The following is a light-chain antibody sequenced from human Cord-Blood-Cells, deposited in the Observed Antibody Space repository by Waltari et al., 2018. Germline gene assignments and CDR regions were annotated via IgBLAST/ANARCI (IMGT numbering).Light chain of an antibody. CDR1: SSNLGSNT. CDR3: AAWDDSLNGPV. Sequence: QSVLTQPPSASGTPGQRVTISCSGSSSNLGSNTVHWYQQLPGTAPKLLIYRNNQRPSGVPDRFSGSKSGTSASLAISGLQAEDEADYYCAAWDDSLNGPVFGTGTKVTVL. V-gene: IGLV1-44*01. J-gene: IGLJ1*01. CDR2: RNN.